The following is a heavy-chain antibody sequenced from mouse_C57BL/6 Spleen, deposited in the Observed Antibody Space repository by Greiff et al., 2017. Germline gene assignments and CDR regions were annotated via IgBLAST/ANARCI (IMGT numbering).Heavy chain of an antibody. CDR2: ISYDGSN. CDR3: ARAGREAMDY. CDR1: GYSITSGYY. V-gene: IGHV3-6*01. J-gene: IGHJ4*01. Sequence: EVQRVESGPGLVKPSQSLSLTCSVTGYSITSGYYWNWIRQFPGNKLEWMGYISYDGSNNYNPSLKNRISITRDTSKNQFFLKLNSVTTEDTATYYCARAGREAMDYWGQGTSVTVSS. D-gene: IGHD3-3*01.